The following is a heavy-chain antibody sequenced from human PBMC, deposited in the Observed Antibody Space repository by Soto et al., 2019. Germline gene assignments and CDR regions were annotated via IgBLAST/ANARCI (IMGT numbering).Heavy chain of an antibody. D-gene: IGHD4-4*01. J-gene: IGHJ5*01. CDR3: TSEKGWRQSPLDS. CDR1: GFIFRNAW. V-gene: IGHV3-15*01. CDR2: IKSKGSGGTT. Sequence: LVESGGGLVKPGGSIRLSCAASGFIFRNAWMSWVRQAPGKGLEWVGRIKSKGSGGTTDYAAPVEGRVTITRDDSKSILYLQMTSLTVEDTAVYFCTSEKGWRQSPLDSWGQGALVTVSS.